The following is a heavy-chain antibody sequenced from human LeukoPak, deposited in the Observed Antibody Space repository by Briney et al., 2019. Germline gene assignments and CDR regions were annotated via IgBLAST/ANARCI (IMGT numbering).Heavy chain of an antibody. CDR3: ARGSSVGKQLPNDY. V-gene: IGHV3-64*01. Sequence: PGGSLRLSCAASGFTFSSYAMHWVRQAPGKGLEYVSAISSYGGRTYYANSVKGRFTICRDNSKNTLYLQMGSLRAEDMAVYYCARGSSVGKQLPNDYWGQGTLVTVSS. CDR2: ISSYGGRT. CDR1: GFTFSSYA. D-gene: IGHD6-13*01. J-gene: IGHJ4*02.